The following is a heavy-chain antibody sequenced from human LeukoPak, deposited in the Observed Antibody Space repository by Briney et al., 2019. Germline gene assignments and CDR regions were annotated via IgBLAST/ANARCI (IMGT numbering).Heavy chain of an antibody. V-gene: IGHV4-39*02. CDR2: INHIGST. J-gene: IGHJ1*01. Sequence: SEALSLTCTVPGGSVSSGSYYWGWIRQPPGKGLEWIGEINHIGSTNYNSSLKSRVTTSLDTSNNHVSLNLNSVTAADTAMYYCARVDRLRGYFQHWGQGSLVTVSS. CDR3: ARVDRLRGYFQH. CDR1: GGSVSSGSYY. D-gene: IGHD3-16*01.